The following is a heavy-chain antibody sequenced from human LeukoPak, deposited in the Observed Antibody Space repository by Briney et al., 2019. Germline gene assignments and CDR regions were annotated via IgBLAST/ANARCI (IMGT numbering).Heavy chain of an antibody. CDR3: ARNPRDSNYTVDNRYYYYYMDV. J-gene: IGHJ6*03. V-gene: IGHV4-39*07. CDR1: GGSISSSSYY. D-gene: IGHD4-11*01. Sequence: PSETLSLTCTVSGGSISSSSYYWGWIRQPPGKGLEWIGSIYYSGSTYYNPSLKSRVTISVDTSKNQFSLKLSSVTVADTAVYYCARNPRDSNYTVDNRYYYYYMDVWGKGTTVTVSS. CDR2: IYYSGST.